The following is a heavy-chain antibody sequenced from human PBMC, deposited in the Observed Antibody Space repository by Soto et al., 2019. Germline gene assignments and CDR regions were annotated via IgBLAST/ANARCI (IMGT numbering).Heavy chain of an antibody. CDR1: GYTFTSYG. CDR3: ARAISNLGYCSGGSCYSDHNWFDP. J-gene: IGHJ5*02. Sequence: ASVKVSCKASGYTFTSYGISWVRQAPGQGLEWMGWISAYNGNTNYAQKLQGRVTMTTDTSTSTAYMELRSPRSDDTAVYYCARAISNLGYCSGGSCYSDHNWFDPWGQGTLVTVSS. D-gene: IGHD2-15*01. CDR2: ISAYNGNT. V-gene: IGHV1-18*04.